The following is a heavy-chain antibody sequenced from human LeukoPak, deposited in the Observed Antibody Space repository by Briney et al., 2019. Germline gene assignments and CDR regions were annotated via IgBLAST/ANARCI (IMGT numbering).Heavy chain of an antibody. CDR3: ASKPGYYDSSGYYRDY. Sequence: GGSLRLSCAASAFTLSDYYMSWIRQAPGKGLEWASYISSSGSTIYYADSVKGRFTISRDNAKNSLYLQMNSLRAEDTAVYYCASKPGYYDSSGYYRDYWGHGTLVTVSS. CDR1: AFTLSDYY. J-gene: IGHJ4*01. D-gene: IGHD3-22*01. CDR2: ISSSGSTI. V-gene: IGHV3-11*01.